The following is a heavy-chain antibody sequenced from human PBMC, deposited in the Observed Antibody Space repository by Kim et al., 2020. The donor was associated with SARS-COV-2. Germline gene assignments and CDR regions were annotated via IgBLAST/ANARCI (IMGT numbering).Heavy chain of an antibody. J-gene: IGHJ4*02. CDR1: GFTFSGYG. V-gene: IGHV3-30*04. CDR2: LSYDGSEK. CDR3: ATCMASMAVTATPFDY. D-gene: IGHD2-21*02. Sequence: GGSLRLSCTASGFTFSGYGVHWVRQAPGKGLEWVAYLSYDGSEKYYADSAKDRFTISRDNSKDTLYLQMNSLRVEDTAVYYCATCMASMAVTATPFDYWGQGTLVTVSS.